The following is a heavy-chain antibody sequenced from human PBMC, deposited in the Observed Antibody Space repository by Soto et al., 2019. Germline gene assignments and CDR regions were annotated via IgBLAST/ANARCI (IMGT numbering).Heavy chain of an antibody. J-gene: IGHJ4*02. CDR2: IFYSGST. D-gene: IGHD3-3*01. Sequence: QVQLQASGPGLVKPSQTLSVLCTVSGGSITSNGYYWSWIRQLPGKGLEWIGSIFYSGSTYYNPSLESRVTISLDTSKNGFSLRLNSVTAADTAIHYCARPNDFWNGYGPFDYWSQGSLVTVSS. CDR3: ARPNDFWNGYGPFDY. CDR1: GGSITSNGYY. V-gene: IGHV4-31*03.